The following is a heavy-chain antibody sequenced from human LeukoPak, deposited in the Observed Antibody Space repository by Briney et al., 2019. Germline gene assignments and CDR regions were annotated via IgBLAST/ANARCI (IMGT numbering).Heavy chain of an antibody. D-gene: IGHD4-17*01. CDR3: ARGTTVIQTLDY. J-gene: IGHJ4*02. CDR1: GDFITAYY. V-gene: IGHV4-59*01. Sequence: SETLSLTCTVSGDFITAYYWSWIRQPPGKGLEWIGYVYYSGSTEYNPSLRSRVTISLEMSKHQFSLNLTSVTAADTAVYYCARGTTVIQTLDYWGQGTLVTVSS. CDR2: VYYSGST.